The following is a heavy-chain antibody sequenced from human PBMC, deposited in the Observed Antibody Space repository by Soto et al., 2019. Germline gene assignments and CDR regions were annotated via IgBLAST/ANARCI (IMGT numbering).Heavy chain of an antibody. V-gene: IGHV3-11*01. CDR1: GFRFSDHY. Sequence: GGSLRLSCAASGFRFSDHYVTWIRQAPGKGLEWVSKISSSGTTMYYADSVKGRFTVSRDNAQNSLYLQMNGLRAEDTAVYYCAGDPYYYGSAFWGQGTLVTVSS. CDR2: ISSSGTTM. J-gene: IGHJ4*02. CDR3: AGDPYYYGSAF. D-gene: IGHD3-10*01.